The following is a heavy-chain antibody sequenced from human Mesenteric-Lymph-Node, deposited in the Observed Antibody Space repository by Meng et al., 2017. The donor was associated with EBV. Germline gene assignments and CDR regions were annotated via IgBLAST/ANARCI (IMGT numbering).Heavy chain of an antibody. CDR2: IYYSGST. V-gene: IGHV4-61*01. Sequence: QVQLQESGPGLVKPSEXLSITCTXSGGSVSSGTYYWSWIRQPPGKGLEWIGYIYYSGSTDYNPSLKSRVTISVDTSKKQFSLKLSSVTAADTALYYCARAAYSYGHHDAFDIWGLGTMVSVSS. J-gene: IGHJ3*02. CDR3: ARAAYSYGHHDAFDI. CDR1: GGSVSSGTYY. D-gene: IGHD5-18*01.